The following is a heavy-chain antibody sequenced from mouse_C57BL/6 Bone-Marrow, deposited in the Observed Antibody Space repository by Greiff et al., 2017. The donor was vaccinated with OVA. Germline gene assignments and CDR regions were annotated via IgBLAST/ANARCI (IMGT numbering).Heavy chain of an antibody. Sequence: VQGVESGPGLVQPSQSLSITCTVSGFSLTSYGVHWVRQSPGKGLEWLGVIWSGGSTDYNAAFISRLSISKDNSKSQVFFKMNSLQADDTAIYYCARNYAGTSFAYWGQGTLVTVSA. CDR1: GFSLTSYG. D-gene: IGHD4-1*01. CDR3: ARNYAGTSFAY. CDR2: IWSGGST. V-gene: IGHV2-2*01. J-gene: IGHJ3*01.